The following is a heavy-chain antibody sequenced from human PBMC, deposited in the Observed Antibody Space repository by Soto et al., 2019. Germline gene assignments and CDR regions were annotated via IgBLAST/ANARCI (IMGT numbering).Heavy chain of an antibody. D-gene: IGHD2-8*01. CDR3: ARDWQVLMATSDAFEI. J-gene: IGHJ3*02. CDR2: INPNSGGT. Sequence: ASVKVSCKASAYTFTVYYMHWVRQAPGQGLEWMGWINPNSGGTNYAQKFQGWVTMTRDTSISTAYMKLSRLRSDDTAVYYCARDWQVLMATSDAFEIWGQGTMVTVSS. V-gene: IGHV1-2*04. CDR1: AYTFTVYY.